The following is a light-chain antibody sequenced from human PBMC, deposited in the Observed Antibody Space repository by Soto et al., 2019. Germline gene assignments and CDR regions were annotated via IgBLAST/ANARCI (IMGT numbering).Light chain of an antibody. CDR3: QQYVSPPWT. CDR1: QSLSKTY. Sequence: EIVLTQSPGTLSLSPGERATLSCRASQSLSKTYLAWYQKKPGQAPRLLIDGVSSRATGTPDRFSGSGSGTDFTLTISRLEPEDFAVYYCQQYVSPPWTFGQGTKVDIK. J-gene: IGKJ1*01. CDR2: GVS. V-gene: IGKV3-20*01.